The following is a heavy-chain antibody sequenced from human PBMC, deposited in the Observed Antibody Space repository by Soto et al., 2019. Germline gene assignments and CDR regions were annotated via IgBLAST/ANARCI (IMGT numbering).Heavy chain of an antibody. J-gene: IGHJ6*02. CDR3: ARALTEYCGYDPNYYYYGMDV. CDR1: GFTFSSYG. CDR2: IWYDGSNK. V-gene: IGHV3-33*01. D-gene: IGHD5-12*01. Sequence: QVQLVESGGGVVQPGRSLRLSCAASGFTFSSYGMHWVRQAPGKGLEWVAVIWYDGSNKYYADSVKGRFTISRDNSKNTLYLQMNSLRAEDTAVYYCARALTEYCGYDPNYYYYGMDVWGQGTTVTVSS.